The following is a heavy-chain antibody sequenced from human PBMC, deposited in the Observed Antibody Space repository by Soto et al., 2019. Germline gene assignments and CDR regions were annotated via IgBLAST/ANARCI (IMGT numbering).Heavy chain of an antibody. D-gene: IGHD1-26*01. Sequence: QVQLQESGPGLVKPSETLSLSCTVSGGSISSYYWSWIRQPPGKGLEWIGYIYYSGSTNYNPSLKSRGTISVDTSKNQFALKLSSVTAADTAVYYCAVDHPRGPQHWGQGTLVTVSS. J-gene: IGHJ1*01. CDR3: AVDHPRGPQH. V-gene: IGHV4-59*01. CDR1: GGSISSYY. CDR2: IYYSGST.